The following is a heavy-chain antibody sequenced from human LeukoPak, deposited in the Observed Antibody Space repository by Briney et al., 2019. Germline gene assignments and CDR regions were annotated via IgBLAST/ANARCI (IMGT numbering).Heavy chain of an antibody. Sequence: TGGSLRLSCVASGFTFSSYAMTWVRQAPGKGLEWVSSISDRGGSTYYADSVKGRFTISRDNSKNTLYLQMNSLRAEDTAVYYCAKGYRGNYDYWGQGALVTVS. CDR1: GFTFSSYA. CDR3: AKGYRGNYDY. CDR2: ISDRGGST. D-gene: IGHD1-26*01. J-gene: IGHJ4*02. V-gene: IGHV3-23*01.